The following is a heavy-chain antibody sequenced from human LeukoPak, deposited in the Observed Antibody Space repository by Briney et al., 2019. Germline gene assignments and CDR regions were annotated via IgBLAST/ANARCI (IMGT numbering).Heavy chain of an antibody. CDR1: GGSISSISYY. CDR3: ARATRAARHFDY. CDR2: MYYSGST. J-gene: IGHJ4*02. V-gene: IGHV4-39*07. D-gene: IGHD6-6*01. Sequence: PSETLSHTCTVSGGSISSISYYWGWIRQPPGKGLEWIVSMYYSGSTYNNPSLKSRVTISVDTSKNQFSLKLSSVTAADAAVYYCARATRAARHFDYWGQGTLVTVSS.